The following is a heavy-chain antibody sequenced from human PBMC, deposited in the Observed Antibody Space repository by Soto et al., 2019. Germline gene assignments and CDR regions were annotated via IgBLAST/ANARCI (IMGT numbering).Heavy chain of an antibody. J-gene: IGHJ3*02. Sequence: PGGSLRLSCAASGFTFSSYAMSWVRQAPGKGLEWVSAISGSGGSTYYADSVKGRFTISRDNSKNTLYLQMNSLRAEDTAVYYCAKEYCSSTSCYVAAFDIWGQGTMVTVSS. D-gene: IGHD2-2*01. CDR3: AKEYCSSTSCYVAAFDI. V-gene: IGHV3-23*01. CDR1: GFTFSSYA. CDR2: ISGSGGST.